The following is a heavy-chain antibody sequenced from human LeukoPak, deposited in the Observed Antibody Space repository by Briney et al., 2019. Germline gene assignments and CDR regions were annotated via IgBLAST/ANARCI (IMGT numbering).Heavy chain of an antibody. CDR1: GFTFGTSI. CDR2: FVVGSGHI. J-gene: IGHJ6*02. D-gene: IGHD3-10*01. Sequence: ASVKVSCRASGFTFGTSIIQWVRQARGQRLEWMGWFVVGSGHISYAPKFQDRVTVTRDMSTSTAYMELSSLRSEDTAVYYCAATLTMTAGSAYYGLDAWGQGTTVTVSS. CDR3: AATLTMTAGSAYYGLDA. V-gene: IGHV1-58*02.